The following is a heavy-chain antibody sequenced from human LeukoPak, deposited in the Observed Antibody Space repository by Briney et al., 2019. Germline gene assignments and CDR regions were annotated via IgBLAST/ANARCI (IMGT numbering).Heavy chain of an antibody. D-gene: IGHD6-13*01. CDR2: IKQDGSQK. Sequence: SGGSLRLSCAASGFGFSTYWMTWVRQAPGKGLEWVANIKQDGSQKYYVDSVKGRFTISRDNAKNSLYLQMNSLRAEDTAMYYCTCPSAAGPNWGQGTLVTVSS. V-gene: IGHV3-7*03. CDR1: GFGFSTYW. J-gene: IGHJ4*02. CDR3: TCPSAAGPN.